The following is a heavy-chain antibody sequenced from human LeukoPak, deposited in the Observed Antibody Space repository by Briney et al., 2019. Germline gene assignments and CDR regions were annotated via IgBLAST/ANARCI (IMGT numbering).Heavy chain of an antibody. V-gene: IGHV3-23*01. CDR2: ISGGGGKT. CDR1: GFTFRSYV. CDR3: AGSDTIGYTPREWDYWYFDL. J-gene: IGHJ2*01. Sequence: PGGSLRLSCAVSGFTFRSYVMSWVRQAPGMGLEWVSTISGGGGKTYYSDAVKGRVTISRDNSNNTVYLKMNSLRAEDTAVYYCAGSDTIGYTPREWDYWYFDLWGRGTLVTVSS. D-gene: IGHD3-16*02.